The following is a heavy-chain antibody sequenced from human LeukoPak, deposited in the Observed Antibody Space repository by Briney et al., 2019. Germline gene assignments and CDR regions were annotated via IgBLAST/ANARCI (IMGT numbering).Heavy chain of an antibody. J-gene: IGHJ6*03. Sequence: ASVKVSSKASGGTFSSYAISWVRQAPGQGLEWMGGIIPIFGTANYAQKFQGRVTITADESTSTAYMELSSLRSEDTAVYYCARDLSITGTDYYYMDVWGKGTTVTVSS. CDR3: ARDLSITGTDYYYMDV. CDR1: GGTFSSYA. D-gene: IGHD1-7*01. CDR2: IIPIFGTA. V-gene: IGHV1-69*13.